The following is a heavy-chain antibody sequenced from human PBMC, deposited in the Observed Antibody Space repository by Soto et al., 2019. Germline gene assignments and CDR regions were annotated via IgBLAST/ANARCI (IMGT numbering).Heavy chain of an antibody. CDR3: ARRSGSYLGYYYYGMDV. D-gene: IGHD1-26*01. J-gene: IGHJ6*02. CDR1: GGSFSGYY. CDR2: INHSGST. V-gene: IGHV4-34*01. Sequence: QVQLQQWGAGLLKPSETLSLTCAVYGGSFSGYYWSWIRQPPGKGLEWIGEINHSGSTNYNPSLKSRVTISVDTSKNQFSLKLSSVTAADTAVYYCARRSGSYLGYYYYGMDVWCQGTTVTVSS.